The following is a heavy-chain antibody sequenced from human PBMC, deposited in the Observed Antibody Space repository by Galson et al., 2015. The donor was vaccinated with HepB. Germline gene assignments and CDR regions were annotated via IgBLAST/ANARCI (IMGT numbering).Heavy chain of an antibody. Sequence: SLRLSCAASGFTFSSYSMNWVHQAPGKGLEWVSSISSSSSYIYYADSVKGRFTISRDNAKNSLYLQMNSLRAEDTAVYYCATNKDLDYGGNLVDYWGQGTLVTVSS. J-gene: IGHJ4*02. CDR2: ISSSSSYI. CDR1: GFTFSSYS. V-gene: IGHV3-21*01. CDR3: ATNKDLDYGGNLVDY. D-gene: IGHD4-23*01.